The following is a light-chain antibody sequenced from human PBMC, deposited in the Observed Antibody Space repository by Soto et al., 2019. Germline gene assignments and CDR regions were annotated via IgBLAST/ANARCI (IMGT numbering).Light chain of an antibody. CDR3: QQLNSYLF. V-gene: IGKV1-9*01. Sequence: DIQLTQSPSFLSASVGDRVTITCRASQGISSYLAWYQQKPGKAPKLLIYAASTLQSGVPSRFSGSGSGTEFTLTISSLQPVDFATYYCQQLNSYLFFGGGTKVEIK. CDR1: QGISSY. J-gene: IGKJ4*01. CDR2: AAS.